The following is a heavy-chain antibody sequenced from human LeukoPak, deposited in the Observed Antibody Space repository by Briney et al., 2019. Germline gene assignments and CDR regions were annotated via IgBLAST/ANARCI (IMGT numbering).Heavy chain of an antibody. CDR3: ARDLYRGGNPGRGAFDI. Sequence: ASVKVSCKASGYTFTSYGISWVRQAPGQGLEWMGRISAYNGNTNYAHKLQGRVTMTTDTSTSTAYMELRSLRSDDTAVYYCARDLYRGGNPGRGAFDIWGQGTMVTVSS. V-gene: IGHV1-18*01. D-gene: IGHD4-23*01. CDR1: GYTFTSYG. J-gene: IGHJ3*02. CDR2: ISAYNGNT.